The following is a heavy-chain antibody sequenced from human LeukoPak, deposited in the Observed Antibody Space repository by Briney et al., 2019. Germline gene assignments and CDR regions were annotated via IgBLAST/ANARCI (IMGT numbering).Heavy chain of an antibody. D-gene: IGHD1-7*01. CDR3: GRHHLELPRFDP. CDR2: IYYSGST. CDR1: GGSISSSSYY. Sequence: SETLSLTCTVSGGSISSSSYYWGWIRQPPGKGLEWIGSIYYSGSTYYNPSLKSRVTISVDTSKNQFSLKLSSVTAADTAVYYCGRHHLELPRFDPWGQGTLVTVSS. V-gene: IGHV4-39*01. J-gene: IGHJ5*02.